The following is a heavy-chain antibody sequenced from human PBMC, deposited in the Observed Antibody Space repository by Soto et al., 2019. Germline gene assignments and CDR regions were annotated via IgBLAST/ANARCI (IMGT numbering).Heavy chain of an antibody. Sequence: QVQLVQSGAEVKKPGSSVKVSCKASGGSFSSYAISWVRQGPGQGLEWMGGIIPIFGTANYAQKFQGRVTITADESTSTAYMELSSLRSEDTDVYYCARVKPLLPTDYYFDYWGQGTLVTVSS. J-gene: IGHJ4*02. CDR1: GGSFSSYA. V-gene: IGHV1-69*12. D-gene: IGHD2-21*02. CDR3: ARVKPLLPTDYYFDY. CDR2: IIPIFGTA.